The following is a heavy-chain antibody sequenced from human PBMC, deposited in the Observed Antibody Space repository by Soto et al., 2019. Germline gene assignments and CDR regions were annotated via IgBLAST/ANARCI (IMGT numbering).Heavy chain of an antibody. Sequence: QVQLVQSGAEVKKPGSSVKVSCKASGGSFSSYTISWVRQAPGQGLEWMGRIIPILGIANYAQKFQGRVTITADKHTSTAYMELSSLRSEDTAVYYCAGLSTTVTTVDYWGQGTLVTVSS. CDR2: IIPILGIA. D-gene: IGHD4-17*01. CDR3: AGLSTTVTTVDY. V-gene: IGHV1-69*02. CDR1: GGSFSSYT. J-gene: IGHJ4*02.